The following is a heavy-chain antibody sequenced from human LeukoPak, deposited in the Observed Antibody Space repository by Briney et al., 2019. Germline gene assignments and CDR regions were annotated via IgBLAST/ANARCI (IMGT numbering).Heavy chain of an antibody. CDR1: GGSFSSYY. D-gene: IGHD3-10*01. CDR2: INHSGST. V-gene: IGHV4-34*01. J-gene: IGHJ4*01. CDR3: AQTPGVSTITVHY. Sequence: SETLSLTCTFYGGSFSSYYWSWVRQPPGKGLEWIGEINHSGSTTYNPSLRSRVTISVDTSKKHFSLKLTSVTAADTAVYFCAQTPGVSTITVHYLGQGTLVTGSS.